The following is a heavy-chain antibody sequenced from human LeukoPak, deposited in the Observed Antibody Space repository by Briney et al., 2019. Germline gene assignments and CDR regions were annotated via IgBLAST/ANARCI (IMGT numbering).Heavy chain of an antibody. CDR3: AGGEVVVPAAIGPFDY. D-gene: IGHD2-2*01. V-gene: IGHV1-69*04. CDR1: GGTFSSYA. Sequence: SVNVSCKASGGTFSSYAISWVRQAPGQGLELMGMIIPIFGISNYAQKFQGRVTITADKSTSTAYMELSSVRSEATAVYYCAGGEVVVPAAIGPFDYWGQGTLVTVSS. J-gene: IGHJ4*02. CDR2: IIPIFGIS.